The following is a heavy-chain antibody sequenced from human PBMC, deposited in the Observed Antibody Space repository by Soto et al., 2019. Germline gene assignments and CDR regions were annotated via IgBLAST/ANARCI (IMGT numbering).Heavy chain of an antibody. CDR1: GYTFTGYY. V-gene: IGHV1-2*04. CDR3: ARASYGSGSYPRSYYYGMDV. CDR2: INPNSGGT. Sequence: GASVKVSCKASGYTFTGYYMHWVRQAPGQGLEWMGWINPNSGGTNYAQKFQGWVTMTRDTSISTAYMELSRLRSDDTAVYYCARASYGSGSYPRSYYYGMDVWGQGTTVTVSS. J-gene: IGHJ6*02. D-gene: IGHD3-10*01.